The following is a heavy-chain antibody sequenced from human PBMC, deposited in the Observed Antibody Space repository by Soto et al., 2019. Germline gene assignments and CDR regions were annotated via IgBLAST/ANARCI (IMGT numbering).Heavy chain of an antibody. J-gene: IGHJ5*02. Sequence: SETLSLTCAVYGGSFNNYFRSWIRQPPGKGLEWIGEINHSGSTNYNPSLKSRVTISVDTSKNQFSLKLNSVTAADTAVYYCARVHVVLMEFADWFDPWGLGTLVTVSS. CDR2: INHSGST. CDR3: ARVHVVLMEFADWFDP. D-gene: IGHD2-8*01. CDR1: GGSFNNYF. V-gene: IGHV4-34*01.